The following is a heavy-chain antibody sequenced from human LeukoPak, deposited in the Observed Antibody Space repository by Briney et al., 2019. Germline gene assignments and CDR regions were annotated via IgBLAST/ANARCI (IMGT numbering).Heavy chain of an antibody. D-gene: IGHD2-15*01. J-gene: IGHJ4*02. Sequence: SGPTLVNTTQTLTLTCTFSGFSLSTRGVGVGWIRQPPGKALEWLALIYWDDDKRYSPSLKSRLTITKDTSKNQVVLTMTNMDPVDTATYYCAHDITYCSGGSCYFLDYWGQGTLVTVSS. CDR1: GFSLSTRGVG. CDR2: IYWDDDK. CDR3: AHDITYCSGGSCYFLDY. V-gene: IGHV2-5*02.